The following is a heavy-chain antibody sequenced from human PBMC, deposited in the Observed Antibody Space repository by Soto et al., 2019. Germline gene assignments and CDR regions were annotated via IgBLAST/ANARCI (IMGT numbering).Heavy chain of an antibody. Sequence: EVQLLESGGGLVQPGGSLRLSCAASGFTFSSYAMSWVRQAPGKGLEWVSALSGSGGSTYYADSVKGRFTISRDNSKNTLYLPMNSLRAEDTAVYYCAKAPTDYGSGSYYYYWGQGTLVTVSS. CDR1: GFTFSSYA. CDR3: AKAPTDYGSGSYYYY. V-gene: IGHV3-23*01. D-gene: IGHD3-10*01. J-gene: IGHJ4*02. CDR2: LSGSGGST.